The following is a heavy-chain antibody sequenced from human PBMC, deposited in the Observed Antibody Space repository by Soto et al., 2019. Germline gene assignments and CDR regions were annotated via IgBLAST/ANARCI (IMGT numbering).Heavy chain of an antibody. CDR2: IWYDGSNK. CDR3: ARDWSGGVIDY. Sequence: QVQLVESGGGVVQPGRSLRLSCAASGFTFSSYGMHWVRQAPGKGLEWVAVIWYDGSNKYYADSVKGRFTISRDNSKNPLYLQMNSLRAEDTAVYYCARDWSGGVIDYWGQGTLVTVSS. V-gene: IGHV3-33*01. J-gene: IGHJ4*02. CDR1: GFTFSSYG. D-gene: IGHD1-26*01.